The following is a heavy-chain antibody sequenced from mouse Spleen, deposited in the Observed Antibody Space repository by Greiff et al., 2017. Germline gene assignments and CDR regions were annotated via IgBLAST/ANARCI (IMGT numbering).Heavy chain of an antibody. J-gene: IGHJ4*01. D-gene: IGHD1-1*01. CDR2: IDPSDSYT. V-gene: IGHV1-50*01. Sequence: QVQLQQPGAELVKPGASVKLSCKASGYTFTSYWMQWVKQRPGQGLEWIGEIDPSDSYTNYNQKFKGKATLTVDTSSSTAYMQLSSLTSEDSAVYYCAFIITTVVGPMDYWGQGTSVTVSS. CDR1: GYTFTSYW. CDR3: AFIITTVVGPMDY.